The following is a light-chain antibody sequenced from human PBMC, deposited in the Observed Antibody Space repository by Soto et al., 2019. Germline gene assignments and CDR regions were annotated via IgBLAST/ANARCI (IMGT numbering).Light chain of an antibody. J-gene: IGKJ1*01. CDR3: QHYGTSLWT. V-gene: IGKV3-20*01. CDR1: QSVSSTY. CDR2: TAS. Sequence: EIVLTQNPGTLSLSPGEIATLSCIASQSVSSTYLAWYQQRPGQAPRLLIYTASSRATGIPDRFSGSGSGTDFTLTISRLEPEDFAVYYCQHYGTSLWTFGQGTNVDNK.